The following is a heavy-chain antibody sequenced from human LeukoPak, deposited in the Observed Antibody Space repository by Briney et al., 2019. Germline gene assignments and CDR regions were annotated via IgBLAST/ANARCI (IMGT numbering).Heavy chain of an antibody. CDR1: GGSISSYY. J-gene: IGHJ6*02. D-gene: IGHD5-24*01. CDR3: AKLTPRYYYYGMDV. V-gene: IGHV4-59*01. Sequence: SETLSLTCTVSGGSISSYYWSWIRQPPGKGLEWIGYIYYSGSTNYNPSLKSRVTISVDTSKNQFSLKLSSVTAADTAVYYCAKLTPRYYYYGMDVWGQGTTVTVSS. CDR2: IYYSGST.